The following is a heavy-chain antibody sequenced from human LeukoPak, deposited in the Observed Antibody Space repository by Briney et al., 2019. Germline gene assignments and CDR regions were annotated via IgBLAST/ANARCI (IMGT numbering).Heavy chain of an antibody. CDR3: ARGIPIVVVVAATVPFDY. J-gene: IGHJ4*02. D-gene: IGHD2-15*01. CDR1: GGSFSGYY. CDR2: INHSGST. Sequence: PSETLFLTCAVYGGSFSGYYWSWIRQPPGKGLEWIGEINHSGSTNYNPSLKSRVTISVDTSKNQFSLKLSSVTAADTAVYYCARGIPIVVVVAATVPFDYWGQGTLVTVSS. V-gene: IGHV4-34*01.